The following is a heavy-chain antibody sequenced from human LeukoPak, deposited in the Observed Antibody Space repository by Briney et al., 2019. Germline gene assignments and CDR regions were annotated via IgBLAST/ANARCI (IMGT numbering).Heavy chain of an antibody. Sequence: PGGSLRLSCAASGFTFSSYEMNWVRQAPGKGLEWISYISGGGSSIYYADSVKGRFTISRDNAKNSLYLQMNSLRDEDTAVYYCARRDFDSRAFDFWGQGTMVSVSS. CDR2: ISGGGSSI. D-gene: IGHD3-22*01. CDR3: ARRDFDSRAFDF. CDR1: GFTFSSYE. V-gene: IGHV3-48*03. J-gene: IGHJ3*01.